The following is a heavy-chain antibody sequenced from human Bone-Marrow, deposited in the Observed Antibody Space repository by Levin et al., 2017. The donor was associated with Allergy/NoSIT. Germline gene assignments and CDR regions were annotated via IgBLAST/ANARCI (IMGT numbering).Heavy chain of an antibody. CDR2: IWYDGSNK. CDR1: GFIFTSHG. Sequence: GESLKISCEVSGFIFTSHGMHWARQAPGKGLEWVAAIWYDGSNKYYADSVKGRFIISRDDSKNTLYLQMNSLRAEDTAVYYCARYRGEYINAYCDSWGQGTLVTVSS. CDR3: ARYRGEYINAYCDS. D-gene: IGHD2/OR15-2a*01. J-gene: IGHJ4*02. V-gene: IGHV3-33*01.